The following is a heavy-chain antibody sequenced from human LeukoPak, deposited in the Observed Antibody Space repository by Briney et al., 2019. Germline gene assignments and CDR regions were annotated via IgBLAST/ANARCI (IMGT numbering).Heavy chain of an antibody. J-gene: IGHJ4*02. D-gene: IGHD6-6*01. CDR3: ARLGEQLVPGFDY. Sequence: ASVKVSCKASGYTFTAYYIHWVRQAPGQGLEWMGWINPNSGGTNYAQKFQGRVTMTRDTSISTAYMELSRLRSDDTAVYYCARLGEQLVPGFDYWGQGTLVTVSS. CDR2: INPNSGGT. CDR1: GYTFTAYY. V-gene: IGHV1-2*02.